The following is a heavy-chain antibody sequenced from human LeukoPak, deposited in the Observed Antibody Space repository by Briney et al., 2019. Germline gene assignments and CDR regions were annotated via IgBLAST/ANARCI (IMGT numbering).Heavy chain of an antibody. CDR2: IYSGGST. J-gene: IGHJ4*02. CDR1: GFTVSSNY. D-gene: IGHD3-10*01. V-gene: IGHV3-66*01. CDR3: ARGGSRYFHN. Sequence: PGGSLRLSCAASGFTVSSNYMSWVRQAPGEGLEWVSVIYSGGSTYYADSVEGRFTISRDNSKNTLFLQMNSLRVEDTAVYYCARGGSRYFHNWGQGTLVTVST.